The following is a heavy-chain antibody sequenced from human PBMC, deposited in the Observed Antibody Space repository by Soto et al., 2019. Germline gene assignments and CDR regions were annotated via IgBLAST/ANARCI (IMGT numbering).Heavy chain of an antibody. CDR1: GGSISSYY. D-gene: IGHD6-13*01. V-gene: IGHV4-4*07. Sequence: KISEPLSLTCTVSGGSISSYYWSWIRQPAGKGLEWIGRIYTSGSTNYNPSLKSRVTMSVDTSKNQFSLKLSSVTAADTAVYYCARAFDSRSWYAYYGRDVWGKGKTVTV. J-gene: IGHJ6*04. CDR2: IYTSGST. CDR3: ARAFDSRSWYAYYGRDV.